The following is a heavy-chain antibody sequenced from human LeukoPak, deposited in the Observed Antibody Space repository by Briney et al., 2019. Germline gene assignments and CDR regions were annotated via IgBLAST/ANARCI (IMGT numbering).Heavy chain of an antibody. CDR3: ARGSSSWYYYYMDV. CDR1: GYTFTSYD. CDR2: MNPNSGNT. J-gene: IGHJ6*03. Sequence: ASVKVSCKASGYTFTSYDVNWVRQATGQGLEWMGWMNPNSGNTGYAQKFQGRDTMTRNTSISTAYMELSSLKSEDTAVYYCARGSSSWYYYYMDVWGKGTTVTVSS. D-gene: IGHD6-13*01. V-gene: IGHV1-8*01.